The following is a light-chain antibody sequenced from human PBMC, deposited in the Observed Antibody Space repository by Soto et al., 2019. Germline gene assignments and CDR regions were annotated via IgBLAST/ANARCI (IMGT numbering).Light chain of an antibody. J-gene: IGKJ4*01. Sequence: EIVLTQSPGTLSLSPGERATLSCRASQSVSNSFLAWYQQKRRQAPRLLINGASSSATGISDRFSGSGSGKHFTLTISSLELEDIAVYYCQQYGSPPPTFGGGTKVAIK. V-gene: IGKV3-20*01. CDR3: QQYGSPPPT. CDR1: QSVSNSF. CDR2: GAS.